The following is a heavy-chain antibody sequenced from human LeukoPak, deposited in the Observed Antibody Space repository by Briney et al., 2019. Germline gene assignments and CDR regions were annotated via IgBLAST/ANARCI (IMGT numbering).Heavy chain of an antibody. J-gene: IGHJ6*03. CDR1: GGSISSYY. D-gene: IGHD3-3*01. CDR2: IYYSGST. CDR3: ARVPFYYDFFSQDYYYYYMDV. Sequence: PSETLSLTCTVSGGSISSYYWSWIRQPPGKGLEWIGYIYYSGSTNYNPSLKSRVTISVDTSKNQFSLKLSSVTAADTAVYYCARVPFYYDFFSQDYYYYYMDVWGKGTTVTVSS. V-gene: IGHV4-59*01.